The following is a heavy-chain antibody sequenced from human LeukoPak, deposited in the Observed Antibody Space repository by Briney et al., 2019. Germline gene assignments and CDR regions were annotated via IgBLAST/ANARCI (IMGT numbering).Heavy chain of an antibody. CDR3: ARGLSGSYGSDY. Sequence: PGGSLRLSCAASGFTFSSYAMSWVRQAPGKGLEWVSAISGSGGSTYYADSVKGRFTISRDNAKNSLYLQMNSLRAEDTAVYYCARGLSGSYGSDYWGQGTLVTVSS. CDR2: ISGSGGST. V-gene: IGHV3-23*01. CDR1: GFTFSSYA. D-gene: IGHD1-26*01. J-gene: IGHJ4*02.